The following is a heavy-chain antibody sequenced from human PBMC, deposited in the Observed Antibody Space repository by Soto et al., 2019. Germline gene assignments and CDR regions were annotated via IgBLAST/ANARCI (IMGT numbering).Heavy chain of an antibody. CDR2: ISDTGGDS. CDR3: VRDLYRSATMPCLDH. D-gene: IGHD1-1*01. V-gene: IGHV3-23*01. Sequence: PGGSLRLSCEASGFTFINYAMSWVSQSPGKGLEWVSSISDTGGDSYYADSMDGRFTVSRDNSKNTLYLQINSLRAEDTAIYYCVRDLYRSATMPCLDHWGQGALVTVSS. J-gene: IGHJ4*02. CDR1: GFTFINYA.